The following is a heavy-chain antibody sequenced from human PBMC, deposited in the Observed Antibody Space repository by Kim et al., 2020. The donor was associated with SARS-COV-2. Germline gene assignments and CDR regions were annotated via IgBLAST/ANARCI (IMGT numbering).Heavy chain of an antibody. Sequence: DSVKGRFTISRDNSKNTLFLQINSLRAEDTAVYYCARTTFTSSSVGDYFDYWGQGTLVTVSS. V-gene: IGHV3-53*01. CDR3: ARTTFTSSSVGDYFDY. D-gene: IGHD1-26*01. J-gene: IGHJ4*02.